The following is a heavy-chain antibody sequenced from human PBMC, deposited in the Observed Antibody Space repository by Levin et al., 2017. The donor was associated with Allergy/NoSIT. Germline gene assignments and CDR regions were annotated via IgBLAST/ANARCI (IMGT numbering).Heavy chain of an antibody. D-gene: IGHD3-22*01. CDR3: ARSGSSGYRNWFDP. V-gene: IGHV5-51*01. Sequence: GESLKISCQGSGYSFATYWIGWVRQMPGKGLEWMGIIYPDDSDTRYSPSFQGQVTISADKSINTAYLQWSSLQASDTAMYYCARSGSSGYRNWFDPWGQGTLVTVSS. CDR1: GYSFATYW. CDR2: IYPDDSDT. J-gene: IGHJ5*02.